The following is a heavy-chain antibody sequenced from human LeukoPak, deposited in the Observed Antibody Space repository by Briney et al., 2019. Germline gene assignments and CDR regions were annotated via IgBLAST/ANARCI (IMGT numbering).Heavy chain of an antibody. CDR2: IYHSGST. D-gene: IGHD3-10*01. V-gene: IGHV4-38-2*02. CDR3: ARDLSYYYGSGSYYPY. Sequence: SETLSLTCTVSGYSISSGYYWGWIRQPPGKGLEWIGSIYHSGSTYYNPSLKSRVTISVDTSKNQFSLKLSSVTAADTAVYYCARDLSYYYGSGSYYPYWGQGTLVTVSS. J-gene: IGHJ4*02. CDR1: GYSISSGYY.